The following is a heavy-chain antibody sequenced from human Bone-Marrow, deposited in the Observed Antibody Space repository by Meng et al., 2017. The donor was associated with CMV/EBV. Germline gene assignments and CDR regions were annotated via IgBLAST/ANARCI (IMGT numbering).Heavy chain of an antibody. D-gene: IGHD2-2*01. Sequence: ASVKVSCKASGYTFTSYYMHWVRQAPGQGLEWMGIINPSGSSTSYAQKFQGRVTMTRDTSTSTVYMELSSLRSEDTAVYYCARDFRHTSIVVVPAAMAADYYYGRDVWGQGTTVNVSS. CDR2: INPSGSST. CDR3: ARDFRHTSIVVVPAAMAADYYYGRDV. J-gene: IGHJ6*01. V-gene: IGHV1-46*01. CDR1: GYTFTSYY.